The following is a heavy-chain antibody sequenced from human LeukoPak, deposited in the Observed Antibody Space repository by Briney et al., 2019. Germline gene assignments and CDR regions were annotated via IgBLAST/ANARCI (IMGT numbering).Heavy chain of an antibody. Sequence: GGSLRLSCAASGFTLSSYSMNWVRQLPGNGLEWVSYISSSGLTTNYADSVKGRFTISRDNAKNSLYLQMNSLRAEDTAIYYCTRSRSGSYFDYWGQGSLVTVSS. CDR2: ISSSGLTT. V-gene: IGHV3-48*01. CDR3: TRSRSGSYFDY. CDR1: GFTLSSYS. J-gene: IGHJ4*02. D-gene: IGHD5-12*01.